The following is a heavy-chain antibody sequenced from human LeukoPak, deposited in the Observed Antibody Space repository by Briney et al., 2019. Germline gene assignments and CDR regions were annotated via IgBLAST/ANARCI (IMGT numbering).Heavy chain of an antibody. J-gene: IGHJ4*02. Sequence: GGSLRFSCAASGFTFSSYTMNWVRQAPGQGLEWVSSITSSSTYIYYADSVKGRFTISRDNAQNSLYLQMSSLRAEDTAVYYCARHVVAVGFDYWGQGTLVTVSS. CDR3: ARHVVAVGFDY. CDR1: GFTFSSYT. D-gene: IGHD3-22*01. V-gene: IGHV3-21*01. CDR2: ITSSSTYI.